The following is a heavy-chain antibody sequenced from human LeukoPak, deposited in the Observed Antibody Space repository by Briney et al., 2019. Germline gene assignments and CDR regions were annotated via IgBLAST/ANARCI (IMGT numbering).Heavy chain of an antibody. D-gene: IGHD1-26*01. CDR2: IASDGST. CDR3: IGSGGWPGY. CDR1: GFTFSSYW. J-gene: IGHJ4*02. V-gene: IGHV3-74*01. Sequence: GGSLRLSCAASGFTFSSYWMHWVRQAPGKGLVWVSRIASDGSTVYADSVKGRFTISRDNAKDTVYLQMNSLRVEDTAGYYCIGSGGWPGYWGQGTLVTVSS.